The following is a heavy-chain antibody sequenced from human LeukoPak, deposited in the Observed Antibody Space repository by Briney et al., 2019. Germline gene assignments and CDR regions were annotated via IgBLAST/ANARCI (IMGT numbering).Heavy chain of an antibody. CDR1: GFTFSSYA. D-gene: IGHD6-19*01. CDR3: ARGLTPEYRTEEAAGTFDY. J-gene: IGHJ4*02. CDR2: ISGSGGST. Sequence: PGGSLRLPCGASGFTFSSYAMSWVPQAPGKGLEWVSAISGSGGSTYYAVSAKARFTIYRDNPKNALYLQMNSLRAEDTAVYYCARGLTPEYRTEEAAGTFDYWGQGTLVTVSS. V-gene: IGHV3-23*01.